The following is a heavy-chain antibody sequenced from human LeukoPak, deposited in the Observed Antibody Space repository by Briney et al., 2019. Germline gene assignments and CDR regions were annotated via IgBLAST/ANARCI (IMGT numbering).Heavy chain of an antibody. CDR1: GGTFSSYA. V-gene: IGHV1-69*06. CDR3: ARDVGITVADSFDP. D-gene: IGHD6-19*01. CDR2: IIPIFGTA. J-gene: IGHJ5*02. Sequence: ASVKASCKASGGTFSSYAISWVRQAPGQGLEWMGGIIPIFGTANYAQKFQGRVTITADKSTSTAYMELSSLRSEDTAVYYCARDVGITVADSFDPWGQGTLVTVSS.